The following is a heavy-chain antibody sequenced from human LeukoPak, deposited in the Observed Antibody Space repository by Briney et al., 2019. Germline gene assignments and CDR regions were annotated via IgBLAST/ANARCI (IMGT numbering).Heavy chain of an antibody. CDR1: GFTFSSYS. V-gene: IGHV3-21*01. J-gene: IGHJ4*02. CDR3: ARESWYRVSVYFDY. D-gene: IGHD6-13*01. Sequence: GGSLRLSCAASGFTFSSYSMNWVRQAPGKGLEWVSSISSSSSYIYYADSVKGQFTISRDNAKNSLYLQMNSLRAEDTAVYYCARESWYRVSVYFDYWGQGTLVTVSS. CDR2: ISSSSSYI.